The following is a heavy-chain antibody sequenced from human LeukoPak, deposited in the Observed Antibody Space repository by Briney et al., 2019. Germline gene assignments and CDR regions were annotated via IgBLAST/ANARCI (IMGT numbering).Heavy chain of an antibody. D-gene: IGHD4-17*01. J-gene: IGHJ4*02. CDR2: IYYSGST. Sequence: PSETLSLTCTVSGGSISSSSYYWGWIRQPPVKGLEWIGSIYYSGSTYYNPSLKSRVTISVDTSKNQFSLKLSSVTAADTAVYYCARGLGLDGTTDDYWGQGTPVTVSS. CDR3: ARGLGLDGTTDDY. V-gene: IGHV4-39*07. CDR1: GGSISSSSYY.